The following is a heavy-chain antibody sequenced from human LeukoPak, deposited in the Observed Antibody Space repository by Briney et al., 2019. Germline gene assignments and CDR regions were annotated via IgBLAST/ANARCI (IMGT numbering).Heavy chain of an antibody. Sequence: AGGSLRLSCAASGFTFSSYAMSWVRQAPGKGLEWVSAISGSGGSTYYADSVKGRFTISRDNAKNSLYLQMNSLRAEDMALYYCAKASIYGYYFDYWGQGTLVTVSS. CDR3: AKASIYGYYFDY. J-gene: IGHJ4*02. CDR1: GFTFSSYA. V-gene: IGHV3-23*01. D-gene: IGHD3-10*01. CDR2: ISGSGGST.